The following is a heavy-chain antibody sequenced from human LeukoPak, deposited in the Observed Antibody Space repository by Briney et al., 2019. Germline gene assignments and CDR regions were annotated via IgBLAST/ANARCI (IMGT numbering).Heavy chain of an antibody. D-gene: IGHD1-1*01. CDR3: AADSTTGTAAYYYYGMDV. CDR2: IVVGSGNT. Sequence: SVKVSWKASGFTFTSSAVQWVRQARVQRLEWIGWIVVGSGNTNYAQKFQERVTITRDMSTSTAYMELSSLRSEDTAVYYCAADSTTGTAAYYYYGMDVWGKGTTVTVSS. V-gene: IGHV1-58*01. J-gene: IGHJ6*04. CDR1: GFTFTSSA.